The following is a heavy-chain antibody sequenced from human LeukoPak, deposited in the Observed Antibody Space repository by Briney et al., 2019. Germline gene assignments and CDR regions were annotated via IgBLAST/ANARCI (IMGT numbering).Heavy chain of an antibody. CDR2: VYYSGTT. CDR3: ARQTGSGLFILP. V-gene: IGHV4-39*01. D-gene: IGHD3/OR15-3a*01. CDR1: GDSISLSYYY. Sequence: PSETLSLTCSVSGDSISLSYYYWGWIRQPPGKALEWIGGVYYSGTTSYNPSLKSRVTISVDTSKNQFSLKLSSVTAADTAVYYCARQTGSGLFILPGGQGTLVTVSS. J-gene: IGHJ4*02.